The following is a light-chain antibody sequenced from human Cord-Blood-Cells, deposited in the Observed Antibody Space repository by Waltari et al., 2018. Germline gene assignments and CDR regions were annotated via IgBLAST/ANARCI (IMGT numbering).Light chain of an antibody. CDR3: QQYGSSRWT. Sequence: EIVLTQSPGTLSLSPVERAPLPCRASQSVSSSYLAWYQQKPGQAPRLLIYGASSRATGIPDRFSGSGSGTDFTLTISRLEPEDFAVYYCQQYGSSRWTFGQGTKVEIK. CDR2: GAS. J-gene: IGKJ1*01. CDR1: QSVSSSY. V-gene: IGKV3-20*01.